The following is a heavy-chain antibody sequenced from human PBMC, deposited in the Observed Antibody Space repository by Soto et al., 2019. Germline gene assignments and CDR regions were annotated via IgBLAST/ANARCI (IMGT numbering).Heavy chain of an antibody. D-gene: IGHD1-7*01. CDR3: TRAGASDWNYVSTSS. CDR2: VSAKSGDT. Sequence: ASVKVSCKASGFSFTSSGFNWVRQAPGQGLEWVGWVSAKSGDTECVENLQGRVTMTTDTSTNTAYMELRSLTSDDTAVYYCTRAGASDWNYVSTSSWGQGTLVTV. V-gene: IGHV1-18*04. J-gene: IGHJ4*02. CDR1: GFSFTSSG.